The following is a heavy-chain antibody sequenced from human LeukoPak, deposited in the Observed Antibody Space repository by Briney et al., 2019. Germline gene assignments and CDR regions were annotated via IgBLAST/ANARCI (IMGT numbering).Heavy chain of an antibody. V-gene: IGHV3-48*02. D-gene: IGHD3-10*01. CDR1: GFTFSSYS. CDR3: ARERRFGRSYTCGY. CDR2: ISSSSSTI. J-gene: IGHJ4*02. Sequence: PGGSLRLSCAASGFTFSSYSMNWVRQAPGEGVEWVSYISSSSSTIYYADSVKGRFTISRDNAKNSLYLQMNSLRDEDTAVYYCARERRFGRSYTCGYWGQGTLVTVSS.